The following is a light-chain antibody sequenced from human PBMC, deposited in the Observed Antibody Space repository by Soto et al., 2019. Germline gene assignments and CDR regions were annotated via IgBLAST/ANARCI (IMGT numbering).Light chain of an antibody. V-gene: IGKV1-39*01. CDR3: QQGNSFPLT. Sequence: DIQMTQSPSSLSASVGDRVTITCRASQSISSYLNWYQQKPGKAPKLLIYAASSLQSGVPSRFSGSGSGTYFTLTISNLQPEDFATYYCQQGNSFPLTFGGGTKVEIK. CDR2: AAS. J-gene: IGKJ4*01. CDR1: QSISSY.